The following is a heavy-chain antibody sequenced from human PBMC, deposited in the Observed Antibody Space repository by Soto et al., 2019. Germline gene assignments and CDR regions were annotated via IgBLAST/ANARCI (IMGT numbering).Heavy chain of an antibody. Sequence: QVQLVQSGAEVKKPGSSVKVSCKASGGTFSSYAISWVRQAPGQGLEWMGGIIPIFGTANYAQKFQGRVTITADESTSTAYMELSSVRSEDTAVYYCARGSPDYCSGGSCYRFDYWGQGTLVTVSS. J-gene: IGHJ4*02. CDR1: GGTFSSYA. CDR2: IIPIFGTA. D-gene: IGHD2-15*01. V-gene: IGHV1-69*01. CDR3: ARGSPDYCSGGSCYRFDY.